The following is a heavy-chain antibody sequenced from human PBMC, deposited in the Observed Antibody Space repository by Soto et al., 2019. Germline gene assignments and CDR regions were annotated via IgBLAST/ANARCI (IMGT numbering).Heavy chain of an antibody. V-gene: IGHV3-33*01. J-gene: IGHJ3*02. D-gene: IGHD1-26*01. Sequence: QVQLVESGGGVVQPGRSLRLSCAASGFTFSSYGMHWVRQAPGKGLEWVAVIWYDGSNKYYADSVKGRFTISRDNSKNXLYLQMNSLRAEDTAVYYCASESGSYSTGHDAFDIWGQGTMVTVSS. CDR2: IWYDGSNK. CDR3: ASESGSYSTGHDAFDI. CDR1: GFTFSSYG.